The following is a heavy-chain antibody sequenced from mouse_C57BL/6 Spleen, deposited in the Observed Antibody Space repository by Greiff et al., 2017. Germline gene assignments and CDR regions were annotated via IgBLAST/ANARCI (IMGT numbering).Heavy chain of an antibody. V-gene: IGHV2-6-1*01. Sequence: VKLQESGPGLVAPSQSLSITCTVSGFSLTSYGVHWVRQPPGKGLEWLVVIWSDGSTTYNSALKSRLSISKDNSKSQVFLKMNSLQTDDTAMYYCARQGGNYGYYAMDYWGQGTSVTVSS. D-gene: IGHD2-1*01. J-gene: IGHJ4*01. CDR2: IWSDGST. CDR1: GFSLTSYG. CDR3: ARQGGNYGYYAMDY.